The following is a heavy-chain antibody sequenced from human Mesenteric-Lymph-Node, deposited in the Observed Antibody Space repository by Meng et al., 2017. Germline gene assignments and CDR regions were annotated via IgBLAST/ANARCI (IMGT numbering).Heavy chain of an antibody. CDR2: INHSGST. Sequence: SETLSLTCAVYGGSFSGYHWSWIRQPPGKGLEWIGEINHSGSTHYNPSLKSRVTISVDTSKNQFSLQLRSVTAADTAVYFCARLGDEIGYCTRSSCYGSFDIWGPGTMVTVSS. CDR1: GGSFSGYH. D-gene: IGHD2-8*01. J-gene: IGHJ3*02. CDR3: ARLGDEIGYCTRSSCYGSFDI. V-gene: IGHV4-34*01.